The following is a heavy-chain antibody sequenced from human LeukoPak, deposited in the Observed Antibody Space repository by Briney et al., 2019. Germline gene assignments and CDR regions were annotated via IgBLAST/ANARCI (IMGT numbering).Heavy chain of an antibody. V-gene: IGHV4-34*01. Sequence: SETLSLTCAVYGGSFTDYYWSWIRQPPGKGLEWIGEINYSGYTNYNPFLKNRVTISVDTSKNQISLRLSSVTAADTAVYYCARGDVFDYWGQGTLVTVSS. J-gene: IGHJ4*02. CDR2: INYSGYT. CDR1: GGSFTDYY. D-gene: IGHD3-10*02. CDR3: ARGDVFDY.